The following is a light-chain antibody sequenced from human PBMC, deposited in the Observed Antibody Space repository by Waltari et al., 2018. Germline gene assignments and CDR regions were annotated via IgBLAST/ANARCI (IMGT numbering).Light chain of an antibody. CDR1: RSDVGSYNL. CDR2: EVS. CDR3: CSYAGSSTLWV. V-gene: IGLV2-23*02. J-gene: IGLJ3*02. Sequence: QSALTQPASVSGSHGQSITISCTGTRSDVGSYNLVSWYQQHPGKAPKLMIYEVSKGPSGVSSRFSGSKSGNTASLTISGLQAEDEADYYCCSYAGSSTLWVFGGGTKLTVL.